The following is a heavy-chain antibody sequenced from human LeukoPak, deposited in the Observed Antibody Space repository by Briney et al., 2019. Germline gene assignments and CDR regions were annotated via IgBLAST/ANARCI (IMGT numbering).Heavy chain of an antibody. D-gene: IGHD5-24*01. CDR1: GFTLSSYW. Sequence: GGSLRLSCAASGFTLSSYWMSWVRQAPGKGLEWVANINRDGSEKYYVDSVKGRFTISRDNSKNTLYLQMNSLRAEDTAVYYCAREQYASDDALDIWGQGSMVTVSS. J-gene: IGHJ3*02. V-gene: IGHV3-7*01. CDR3: AREQYASDDALDI. CDR2: INRDGSEK.